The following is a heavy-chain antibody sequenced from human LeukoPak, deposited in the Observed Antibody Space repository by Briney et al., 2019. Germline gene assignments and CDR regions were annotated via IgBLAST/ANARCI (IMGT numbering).Heavy chain of an antibody. CDR3: ARDLRKDSYGDY. CDR2: ISSSSSYI. V-gene: IGHV3-21*01. D-gene: IGHD5-18*01. J-gene: IGHJ4*02. CDR1: GFTFSSYS. Sequence: NPGGSLRLSCAASGFTFSSYSMNWVRQAPGKGLEWVSSISSSSSYIYYADSVKGRFTISRDNSKNTLYLQMNSLRAEDTAVYYCARDLRKDSYGDYWGQGTLVTVSS.